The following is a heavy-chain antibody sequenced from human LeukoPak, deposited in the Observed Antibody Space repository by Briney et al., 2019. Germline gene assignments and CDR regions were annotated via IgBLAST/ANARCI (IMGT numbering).Heavy chain of an antibody. CDR1: KVTFSDYA. V-gene: IGHV3-23*01. D-gene: IGHD3/OR15-3a*01. CDR3: AKGTGINHYHWIDP. J-gene: IGHJ5*02. Sequence: PGGSLRLSCAASKVTFSDYAMNRVRQAPGKGLEWVSGISGSGGNTYYADSVKGRFTISRDNSKNTLYLQMNSLRAEDTALYYCAKGTGINHYHWIDPWGQGTQVTVSS. CDR2: ISGSGGNT.